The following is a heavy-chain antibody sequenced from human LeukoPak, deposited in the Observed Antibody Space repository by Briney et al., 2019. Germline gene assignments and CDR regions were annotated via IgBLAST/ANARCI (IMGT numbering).Heavy chain of an antibody. D-gene: IGHD3-22*01. CDR1: GGSISSSSYY. CDR3: ARDSPHYYDSSGQHDAFDI. CDR2: IYYSGST. J-gene: IGHJ3*02. V-gene: IGHV4-39*07. Sequence: SETLSLTCTVSGGSISSSSYYWGWIRQPPGKGLEWIGSIYYSGSTYYNPSLKSRVTISVDTSKNQFSLKLSSVTAADTAVYYCARDSPHYYDSSGQHDAFDIWGQGTMVTVSS.